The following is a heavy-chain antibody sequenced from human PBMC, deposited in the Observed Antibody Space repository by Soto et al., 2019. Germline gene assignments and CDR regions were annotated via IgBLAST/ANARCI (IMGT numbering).Heavy chain of an antibody. V-gene: IGHV3-23*01. J-gene: IGHJ4*02. CDR2: FSGAGGTT. D-gene: IGHD7-27*01. CDR3: AKDLGHRNSFGY. Sequence: EVQLLESGGGLVPPGGSLRLSCADSGFTFSSYAMSWVRQAPGKGLEWVSGFSGAGGTTYYADSVKGRFTISRDNSKNTPYLHMNSLRAEDTALYYCAKDLGHRNSFGYWGQGTLVTVSS. CDR1: GFTFSSYA.